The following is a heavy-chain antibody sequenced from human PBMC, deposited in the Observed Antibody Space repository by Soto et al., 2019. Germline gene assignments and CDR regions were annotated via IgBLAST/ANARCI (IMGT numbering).Heavy chain of an antibody. D-gene: IGHD2-15*01. CDR3: AIDTFAYCSGGICLSYYGMDV. V-gene: IGHV3-30*03. Sequence: QAQLVESGGGAVQPGRSLRLSCAAPGFIFNIYGMHWVRQAPGKGLEWVAVISYDGRSRYYADSVKGRFTVSRENSNDTVYLQLNSLRAEDTAVYYCAIDTFAYCSGGICLSYYGMDVWGQGTTVTVSS. CDR2: ISYDGRSR. J-gene: IGHJ6*02. CDR1: GFIFNIYG.